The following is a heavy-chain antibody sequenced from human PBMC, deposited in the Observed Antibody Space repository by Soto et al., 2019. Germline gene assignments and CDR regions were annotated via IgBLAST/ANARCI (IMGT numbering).Heavy chain of an antibody. V-gene: IGHV4-61*01. CDR1: DASVSSDSHF. Sequence: SETLSLTCTVSDASVSSDSHFWTWIRQPPGKGLEWIAYIYHPGDTNYNPSLKSRVTISIDTARNPFSLTVTSVTVPDRAVYFSARIAAGVTVGRWGQGSLVTVSS. CDR3: ARIAAGVTVGR. J-gene: IGHJ4*02. CDR2: IYHPGDT. D-gene: IGHD3-10*01.